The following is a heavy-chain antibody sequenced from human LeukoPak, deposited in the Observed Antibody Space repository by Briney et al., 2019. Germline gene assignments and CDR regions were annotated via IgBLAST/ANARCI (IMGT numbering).Heavy chain of an antibody. CDR2: TWYVGSNK. J-gene: IGHJ6*02. V-gene: IGHV3-33*01. D-gene: IGHD2-2*01. Sequence: GRSLRLSCAASGFTFSSYGMHWVRQAPGKGLEWVAATWYVGSNKYYADSVKGRFTISRDNSKNTLFLQMNSLRAEDTAVYFCARGGHCSTTSCSNYDGMDVWGQGTTLTVSS. CDR3: ARGGHCSTTSCSNYDGMDV. CDR1: GFTFSSYG.